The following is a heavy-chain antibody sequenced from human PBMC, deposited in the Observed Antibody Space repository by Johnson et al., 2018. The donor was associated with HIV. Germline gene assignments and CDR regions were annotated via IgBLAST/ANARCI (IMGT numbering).Heavy chain of an antibody. V-gene: IGHV3-7*01. CDR2: IKEDGSEK. CDR1: GFTFSDYY. D-gene: IGHD3-22*01. Sequence: VQLVESGGGLVKPGGSLRLSCAASGFTFSDYYMSWIRQAPGKGLEWVANIKEDGSEKYYVDSVKGRFTISRDNAKNSLYLQMNSLRAEDTAVYYCAKDRYYDSSGPDAFDIWGQGTMVTVSS. J-gene: IGHJ3*02. CDR3: AKDRYYDSSGPDAFDI.